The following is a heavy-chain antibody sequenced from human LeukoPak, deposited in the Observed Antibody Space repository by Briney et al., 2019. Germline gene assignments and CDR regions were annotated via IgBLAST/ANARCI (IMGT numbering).Heavy chain of an antibody. Sequence: ASVKVSCKASGYTFTNYAMNWVRQAPGQGLAWMGWINTNTGNPTYAQGFTGRFVFSLDASVSTAYLQISNLKAEDTAVYYCARSNWEDPVHXAFDIWGXXTMVTVSS. D-gene: IGHD1-1*01. CDR3: ARSNWEDPVHXAFDI. V-gene: IGHV7-4-1*02. CDR2: INTNTGNP. CDR1: GYTFTNYA. J-gene: IGHJ3*02.